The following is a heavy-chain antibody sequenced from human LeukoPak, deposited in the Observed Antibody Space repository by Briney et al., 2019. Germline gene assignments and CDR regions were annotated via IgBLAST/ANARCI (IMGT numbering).Heavy chain of an antibody. J-gene: IGHJ4*02. V-gene: IGHV3-23*01. D-gene: IGHD3-3*01. Sequence: GGSLRLSCAASGFTFSTYAMTWVRQAPGKGLEWFSAISGNGGSTYSADSVKGRFTISRDNSKNTLYLQMNSLRAEDTALYYCAKQTAEGDYDFWSGYYGFDYWGQGTLVTVSS. CDR3: AKQTAEGDYDFWSGYYGFDY. CDR1: GFTFSTYA. CDR2: ISGNGGST.